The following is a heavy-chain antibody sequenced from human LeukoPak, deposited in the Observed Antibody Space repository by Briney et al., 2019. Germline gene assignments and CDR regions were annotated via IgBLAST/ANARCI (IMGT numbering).Heavy chain of an antibody. J-gene: IGHJ4*02. CDR3: ARGGGSAAGVFDY. CDR2: INPNSGDT. CDR1: GYTXTGYY. V-gene: IGHV1-2*02. Sequence: GASVKVSCKASGYTXTGYYLHGVRQAPGQGLEWMGWINPNSGDTNYAQKFQGRVTMTRDTSISTAYMELRRLRSDDTAVYYCARGGGSAAGVFDYWGQGTLVSVSS. D-gene: IGHD6-13*01.